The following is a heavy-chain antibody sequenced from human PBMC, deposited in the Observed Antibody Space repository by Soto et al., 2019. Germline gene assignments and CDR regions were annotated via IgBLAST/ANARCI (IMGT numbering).Heavy chain of an antibody. D-gene: IGHD1-1*01. CDR1: GGSLSPYY. Sequence: QVQLQESGPGLVKHWGPLSLTCTVSGGSLSPYYWSWIRQPQGKGLEWIGYIYHSGTTNYNPSLESRVSISVDTSKNHFSLKLSSVTAADTAVYYCARGGRYRYAMDVWGQGTTVSVSS. J-gene: IGHJ6*02. V-gene: IGHV4-59*01. CDR2: IYHSGTT. CDR3: ARGGRYRYAMDV.